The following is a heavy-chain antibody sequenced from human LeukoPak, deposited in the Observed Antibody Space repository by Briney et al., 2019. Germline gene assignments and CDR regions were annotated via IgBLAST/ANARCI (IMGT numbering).Heavy chain of an antibody. CDR2: VDPEDGEA. CDR3: ATLLELLDY. CDR1: GYTFTDYY. V-gene: IGHV1-69-2*01. Sequence: ASVKVSCKVSGYTFTDYYMHWVQQAPGKGLEWMGLVDPEDGEAIYAEKFQGRVTITADTSTDTAYMELSSLRSEDTAVNYCATLLELLDYWGQGTLVTVSS. D-gene: IGHD1-7*01. J-gene: IGHJ4*02.